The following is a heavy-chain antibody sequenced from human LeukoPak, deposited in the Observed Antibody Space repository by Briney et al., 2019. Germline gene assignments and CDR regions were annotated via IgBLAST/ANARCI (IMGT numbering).Heavy chain of an antibody. V-gene: IGHV2-5*01. D-gene: IGHD6-13*01. CDR2: IYWNDDK. CDR1: GFSRSTRGVG. J-gene: IGHJ4*02. CDR3: AHRGSSWYYFDY. Sequence: SGPTLVHPTPTLTLTCTFSGFSRSTRGVGVGWIRQPPGKALEWLALIYWNDDKRYSPSLKSRLTITKDTSKNQVVLTMTNMDPVDTATYYCAHRGSSWYYFDYWGQGTLVTVSS.